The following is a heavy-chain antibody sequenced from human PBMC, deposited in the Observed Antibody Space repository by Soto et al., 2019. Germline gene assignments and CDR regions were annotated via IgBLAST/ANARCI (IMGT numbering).Heavy chain of an antibody. Sequence: SLTCAVYGGSFSGYYRSWIRQPPGKGLEWIGEINHSGSTNHNPSLKSRVTISVDTSKNQFSLQLSSVTAADTAVYYCARGRTYYDFWSGEQYNWFDPWGQGTLVTVSS. CDR3: ARGRTYYDFWSGEQYNWFDP. V-gene: IGHV4-34*01. J-gene: IGHJ5*02. CDR1: GGSFSGYY. CDR2: INHSGST. D-gene: IGHD3-3*01.